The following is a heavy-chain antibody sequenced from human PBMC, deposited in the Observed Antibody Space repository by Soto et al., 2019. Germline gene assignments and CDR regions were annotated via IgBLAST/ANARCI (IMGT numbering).Heavy chain of an antibody. D-gene: IGHD3-10*01. V-gene: IGHV4-39*01. CDR1: GGSISSSNYY. J-gene: IGHJ3*02. CDR3: VVGGRGGIYISSDVFDI. Sequence: SETLALTCVVSGGSISSSNYYWGWIRQPPGKGLEWNGSVYHSGSIYYNPSLKSRVTIFVDTPKNQFSLKLTSVIAADTAVYYCVVGGRGGIYISSDVFDIWGQGTMVTVSS. CDR2: VYHSGSI.